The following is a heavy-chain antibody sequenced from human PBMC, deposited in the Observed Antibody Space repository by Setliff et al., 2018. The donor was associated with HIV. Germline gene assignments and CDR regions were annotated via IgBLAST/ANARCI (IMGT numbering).Heavy chain of an antibody. D-gene: IGHD6-6*01. V-gene: IGHV3-74*01. CDR2: INSDGSGT. J-gene: IGHJ6*03. CDR1: GFTFVNYG. Sequence: GGSLRLSCAASGFTFVNYGMSWVRQVPGKGLEWVSRINSDGSGTGYADSVKGRFTISRDNSKNTLSLQMNSLRAGDTAVYYSARDLKFGSSGHYYYYMDIWGKGTTVTVSS. CDR3: ARDLKFGSSGHYYYYMDI.